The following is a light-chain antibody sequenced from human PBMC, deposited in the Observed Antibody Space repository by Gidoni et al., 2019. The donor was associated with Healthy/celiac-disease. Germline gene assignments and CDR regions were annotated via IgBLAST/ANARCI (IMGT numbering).Light chain of an antibody. J-gene: IGKJ3*01. CDR2: DAS. V-gene: IGKV1-13*01. Sequence: ALQLTQSPSARSASVGDTVTITCRASQGISSALACYQQKPGKAPKLLIYDASSLESGVPSRFGGSGSGADFIFTSSSLHPEYFATYYCQQFSNSPFTFGPGTKVDIK. CDR1: QGISSA. CDR3: QQFSNSPFT.